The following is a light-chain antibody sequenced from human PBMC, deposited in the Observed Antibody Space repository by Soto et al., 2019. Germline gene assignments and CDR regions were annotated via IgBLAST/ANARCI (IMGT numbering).Light chain of an antibody. V-gene: IGKV4-1*01. J-gene: IGKJ5*01. CDR1: HILLYSSDKKNY. Sequence: TVMTQSPDSLAVSLGERATIKCKSTHILLYSSDKKNYLAWYQQKPGQPPKLLIYWASIRESGVPERFSGSGSGTDFTLTISSLQAEDVAFYFCQQYYTRITFGQGTRLEIK. CDR2: WAS. CDR3: QQYYTRIT.